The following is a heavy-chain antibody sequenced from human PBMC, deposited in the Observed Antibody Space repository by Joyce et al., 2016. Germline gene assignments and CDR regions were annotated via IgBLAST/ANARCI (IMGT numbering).Heavy chain of an antibody. CDR1: GGSVRGYY. Sequence: QVQLQQWGAGLLKPSETLSLTCAVYGGSVRGYYWSWIGQPPGKGLEWIGESKYSGTTNYNPALKSRVTISVETSKNQFSLKLTSVTAADTAIYYCARVVVDTSCYQAWGQGTLVTVSS. CDR2: SKYSGTT. CDR3: ARVVVDTSCYQA. J-gene: IGHJ5*02. D-gene: IGHD2-2*01. V-gene: IGHV4-34*01.